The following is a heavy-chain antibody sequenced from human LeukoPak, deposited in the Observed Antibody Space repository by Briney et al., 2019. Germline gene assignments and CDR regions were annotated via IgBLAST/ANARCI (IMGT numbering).Heavy chain of an antibody. CDR1: GGSISSYY. V-gene: IGHV4-59*01. CDR3: ASMGGQQLAEYYFDY. Sequence: SETLSLTCTVPGGSISSYYWSWIRQPPGKGLEWIGYIYYSGSTNYNPSLKSRVTISVDTSKNQFSLKLSSVTAADTAVYYCASMGGQQLAEYYFDYWGQGTLVTVSS. J-gene: IGHJ4*02. D-gene: IGHD6-13*01. CDR2: IYYSGST.